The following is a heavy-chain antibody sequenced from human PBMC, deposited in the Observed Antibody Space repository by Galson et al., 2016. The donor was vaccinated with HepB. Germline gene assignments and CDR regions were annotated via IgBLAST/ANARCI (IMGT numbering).Heavy chain of an antibody. CDR1: GYSFTSYW. CDR3: ARHGGNYDVDQYYYAMDV. J-gene: IGHJ6*02. D-gene: IGHD1-26*01. Sequence: QSGAEVKKPGDSLKISCKGSGYSFTSYWIGWVRQMPGKGLEWMGIIDPHDSDTTYSPSFQGQVTISADKSISTAYLQWSSLKASDTAMYYCARHGGNYDVDQYYYAMDVWGQGTTVTVSS. V-gene: IGHV5-51*01. CDR2: IDPHDSDT.